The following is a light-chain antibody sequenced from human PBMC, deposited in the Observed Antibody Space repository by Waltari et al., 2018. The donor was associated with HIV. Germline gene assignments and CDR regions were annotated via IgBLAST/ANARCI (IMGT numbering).Light chain of an antibody. V-gene: IGLV3-10*01. J-gene: IGLJ3*02. Sequence: SYEMTQPPSVSVAPGQTTSLTCSGDTLQKKEAPWYQQKSGHAPVLVIYEDIKRPSGIPERFSGSSSGTVAILTISGAQVEDEADYYCYSTESSGTHRVFGGGTKLTVL. CDR3: YSTESSGTHRV. CDR2: EDI. CDR1: TLQKKE.